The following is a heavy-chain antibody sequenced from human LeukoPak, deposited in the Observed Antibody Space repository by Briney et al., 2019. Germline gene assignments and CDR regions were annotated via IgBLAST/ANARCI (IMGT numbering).Heavy chain of an antibody. CDR2: ISSSSSYI. CDR3: ARAVRWFGELSYYFDY. V-gene: IGHV3-21*06. Sequence: GGSLRLSCAASGFTFSSYSMNWVRQAPGKGLEWVSSISSSSSYIYYADSVKGRFTISRDNAKNSLYLQMNSLRAEDTAVYYCARAVRWFGELSYYFDYWGQGTLVTVSS. D-gene: IGHD3-10*01. J-gene: IGHJ4*02. CDR1: GFTFSSYS.